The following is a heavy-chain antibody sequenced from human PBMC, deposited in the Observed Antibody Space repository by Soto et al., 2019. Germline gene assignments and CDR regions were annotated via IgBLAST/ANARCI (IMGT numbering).Heavy chain of an antibody. V-gene: IGHV3-15*01. CDR3: TTVGNGGYCSGGSCYSRGFRDYYYYMDV. CDR1: GFTFSNAW. J-gene: IGHJ6*03. D-gene: IGHD2-15*01. CDR2: IKSKTDGGTT. Sequence: EVQLVESGGGLVKPGGSLRLSCAASGFTFSNAWMSWVRQAPGKGLEWVGRIKSKTDGGTTDYAAPVKGRFTISRDDSKNTLYLQMNSLKTEDTAVYYCTTVGNGGYCSGGSCYSRGFRDYYYYMDVWGKGTTVTVSS.